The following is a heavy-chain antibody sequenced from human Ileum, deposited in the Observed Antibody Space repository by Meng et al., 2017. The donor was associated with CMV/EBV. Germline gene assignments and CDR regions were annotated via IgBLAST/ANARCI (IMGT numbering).Heavy chain of an antibody. Sequence: SCRAYGYTFTSNNMIWVRQAPGQGPEWMGWINTNTGNPTYAQGFTGRFVFSLDTSVTTAYLEISNLEAEDTAVYYCARDGLSGRYFDYWGQGTLVTVSS. V-gene: IGHV7-4-1*02. CDR2: INTNTGNP. CDR3: ARDGLSGRYFDY. CDR1: GYTFTSNN. J-gene: IGHJ4*02. D-gene: IGHD1-26*01.